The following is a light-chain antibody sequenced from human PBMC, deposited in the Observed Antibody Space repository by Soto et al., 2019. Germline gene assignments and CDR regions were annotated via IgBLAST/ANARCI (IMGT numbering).Light chain of an antibody. CDR2: ETS. CDR3: QQYHTWPPIT. V-gene: IGKV3-15*01. CDR1: QSVGSR. J-gene: IGKJ5*01. Sequence: EVMITQSPYTLSVSPGEGAELSCRASQSVGSRVAWYQQKFGQPPRLLIYETSTRANGIPARFSGSGSGTDFTLSVSSLQPGDVGIYPCQQYHTWPPITFGQGRRLEI.